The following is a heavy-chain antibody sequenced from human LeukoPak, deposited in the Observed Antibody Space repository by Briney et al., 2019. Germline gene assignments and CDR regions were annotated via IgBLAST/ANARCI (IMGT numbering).Heavy chain of an antibody. V-gene: IGHV4-38-2*02. CDR3: ARAIPAYSSSAPRGYYYYYMDV. D-gene: IGHD6-13*01. Sequence: PSETLSLTCIVSGYTITSGYYWGWIRQPPGKGLEWIGYIYYSGSTNYNPSLKSRVTISVDTSKNQFSLKLSSVTAADTAVYYCARAIPAYSSSAPRGYYYYYMDVWGKGTTVTVSS. J-gene: IGHJ6*03. CDR2: IYYSGST. CDR1: GYTITSGYY.